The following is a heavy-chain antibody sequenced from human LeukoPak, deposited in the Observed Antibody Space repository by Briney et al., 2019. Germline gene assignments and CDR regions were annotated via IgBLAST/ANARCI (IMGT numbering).Heavy chain of an antibody. CDR3: ARGEWEIGLFFDY. D-gene: IGHD1-26*01. CDR2: MSYSGST. Sequence: SETLSLTCTVSGDSISSYYWSWIRQPPGKGLEWIGYMSYSGSTNYNPSLKSRVTISVDTSKNQFSLKLSSVTAADTAVYYCARGEWEIGLFFDYWGQGTLVTVSS. CDR1: GDSISSYY. J-gene: IGHJ4*02. V-gene: IGHV4-59*01.